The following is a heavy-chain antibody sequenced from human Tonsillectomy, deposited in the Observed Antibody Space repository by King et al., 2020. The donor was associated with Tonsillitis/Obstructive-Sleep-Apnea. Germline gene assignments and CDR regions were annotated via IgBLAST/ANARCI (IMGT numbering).Heavy chain of an antibody. D-gene: IGHD6-19*01. CDR1: GDSMTSYY. V-gene: IGHV4-59*01. CDR3: ARGYSSGWLPVDY. Sequence: VQLQESGPGLVKPSETLSLTCIVSGDSMTSYYWSWIRQPPGKGLEWIGHIYYSGISNYNPSLKSRVTISVDTSKNQFSLKLSSVTAADTAVYFCARGYSSGWLPVDYWGQGSLVTVSS. J-gene: IGHJ4*02. CDR2: IYYSGIS.